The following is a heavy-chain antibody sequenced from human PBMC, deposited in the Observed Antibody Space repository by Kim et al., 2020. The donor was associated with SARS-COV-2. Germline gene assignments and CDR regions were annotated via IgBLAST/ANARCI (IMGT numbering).Heavy chain of an antibody. CDR1: GGTFSSYA. V-gene: IGHV1-69*04. CDR2: IIPILGIA. Sequence: SVKVSCKASGGTFSSYAISWVRQAPGQGLEWMGRIIPILGIANYAQKFQGRVTITADKSTSTAYMELSSLRSEDTAVYYCARDVQLWYNWFDPWGQGTLVTVSS. CDR3: ARDVQLWYNWFDP. J-gene: IGHJ5*02. D-gene: IGHD5-18*01.